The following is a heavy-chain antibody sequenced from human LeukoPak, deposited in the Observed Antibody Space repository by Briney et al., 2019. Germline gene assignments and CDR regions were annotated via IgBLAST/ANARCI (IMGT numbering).Heavy chain of an antibody. J-gene: IGHJ4*02. D-gene: IGHD6-19*01. CDR2: ISSSGGTI. Sequence: GGSLRLSCAASGLTFSSYEMNWVRQAPGKGLEWFSYISSSGGTIYYADSVKGRFTISRDNAKNSLYLQMSSLRAEDTAVYYCARVARLVSSGWYEDYWGQGTLVTVSS. CDR3: ARVARLVSSGWYEDY. V-gene: IGHV3-48*03. CDR1: GLTFSSYE.